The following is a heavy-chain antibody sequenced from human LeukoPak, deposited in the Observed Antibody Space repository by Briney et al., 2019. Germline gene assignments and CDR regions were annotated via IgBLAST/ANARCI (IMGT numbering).Heavy chain of an antibody. J-gene: IGHJ6*03. CDR3: ARERRSGWYYYYMDV. D-gene: IGHD6-19*01. Sequence: GGSLRLSCAASGFTFSSYAMHWVRQAPGKGLEYVSAISSNGGSTYYANSVKGRFTISRDNSKNTLYLQMGSLRAEDMAVYYCARERRSGWYYYYMDVWGKGTTVTVSS. V-gene: IGHV3-64*01. CDR2: ISSNGGST. CDR1: GFTFSSYA.